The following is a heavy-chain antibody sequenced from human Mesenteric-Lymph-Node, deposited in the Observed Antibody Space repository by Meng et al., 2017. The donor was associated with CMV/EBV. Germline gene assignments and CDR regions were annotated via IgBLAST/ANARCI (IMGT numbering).Heavy chain of an antibody. Sequence: ASVKVSCKASGITFTDYYMNWVRQAPGQGLEWMGIINPSGGSTSYAQKFQGRVTMTRDTSTSTVYMELSSLRSEDTAVYYCARGPKGSDYYYGMDVWGQGTTVTVSS. J-gene: IGHJ6*02. CDR2: INPSGGST. CDR3: ARGPKGSDYYYGMDV. D-gene: IGHD3-10*01. V-gene: IGHV1-46*01. CDR1: GITFTDYY.